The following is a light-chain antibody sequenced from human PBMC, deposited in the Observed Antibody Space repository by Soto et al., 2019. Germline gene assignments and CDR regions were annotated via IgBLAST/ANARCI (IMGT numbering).Light chain of an antibody. CDR1: GSNIGAGYD. CDR3: QSYDSSLSGSV. V-gene: IGLV1-40*01. CDR2: GNN. J-gene: IGLJ2*01. Sequence: QSVLTQPPSVSGAPGQRVTISCTGSGSNIGAGYDVHWYQQLPGTAPKLLIYGNNNRPSGVPDRFSGSKSGTSASLAITGLQAEDEADYYGQSYDSSLSGSVFGGGTKVTVL.